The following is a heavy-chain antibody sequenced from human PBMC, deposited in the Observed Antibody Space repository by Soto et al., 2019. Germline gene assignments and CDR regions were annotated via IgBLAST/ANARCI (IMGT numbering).Heavy chain of an antibody. CDR1: GGSISSGDYY. CDR2: IYYSGST. CDR3: ARVTMTPRGMDV. V-gene: IGHV4-30-4*01. Sequence: SETLSLTCTVSGGSISSGDYYWSWIRQPPGKGLEWIGYIYYSGSTYYNPSLKSRVTISVDTSKNQFSLKLSSVTAADTAVYYCARVTMTPRGMDVWGQGTTVTVSS. J-gene: IGHJ6*02. D-gene: IGHD1-1*01.